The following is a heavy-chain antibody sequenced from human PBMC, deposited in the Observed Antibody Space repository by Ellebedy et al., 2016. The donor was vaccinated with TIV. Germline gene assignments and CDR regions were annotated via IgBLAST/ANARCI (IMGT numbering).Heavy chain of an antibody. V-gene: IGHV1-69*06. CDR2: IIPIFGTA. CDR1: GGTFSSYA. Sequence: ASVKVSCKASGGTFSSYAISWVRQAPGQGLEWMGGIIPIFGTANYAQKFQGRVTITADKSTSTAYMELRSLRSEDTAVYYCARDDEGSPVRRYYYYGMDVWGQGTTVTVSS. J-gene: IGHJ6*02. CDR3: ARDDEGSPVRRYYYYGMDV. D-gene: IGHD1-26*01.